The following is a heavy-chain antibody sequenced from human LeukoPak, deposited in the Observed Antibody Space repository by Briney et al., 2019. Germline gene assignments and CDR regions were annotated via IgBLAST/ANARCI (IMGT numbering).Heavy chain of an antibody. CDR1: GGSISSGGYS. CDR3: ARESNYYASGSYLSFFDY. CDR2: IYHSGST. Sequence: SETLSLTCAVSGGSISSGGYSWSWIRQPPGKGLEWIGYIYHSGSTYYNPSLKSRVTISVDTSKNQFSLKLNSVTAADTAVFYCARESNYYASGSYLSFFDYWGQGTLVTVSS. J-gene: IGHJ4*02. D-gene: IGHD3-10*01. V-gene: IGHV4-30-2*01.